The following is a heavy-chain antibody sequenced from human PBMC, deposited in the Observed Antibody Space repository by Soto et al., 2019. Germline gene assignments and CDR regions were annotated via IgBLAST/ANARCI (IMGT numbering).Heavy chain of an antibody. CDR1: GGSISSYY. V-gene: IGHV4-59*08. D-gene: IGHD4-17*01. J-gene: IGHJ4*02. Sequence: SEALSLTCTVSGGSISSYYWRWIRQPPGKGLEWIGYIYYSGSTNYNPSLKSRVTISVDTSKNQFSLKLSSVTAADTAVYYCARHISGDLDYWGQGTLVTVSS. CDR2: IYYSGST. CDR3: ARHISGDLDY.